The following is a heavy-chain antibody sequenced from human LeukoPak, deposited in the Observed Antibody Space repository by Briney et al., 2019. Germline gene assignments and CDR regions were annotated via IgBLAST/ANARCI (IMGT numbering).Heavy chain of an antibody. CDR1: GFTVSSNY. D-gene: IGHD4-23*01. CDR2: ISGSGGST. CDR3: ARYSTVVTRGFDY. V-gene: IGHV3-23*01. Sequence: GGSLRLSCAASGFTVSSNYMSWVRQAPGKGLEWVSAISGSGGSTYYADSVKGRFTISRDNSKNTLYLQMNSLRAEDTAAYYCARYSTVVTRGFDYWGQGTLVTVSS. J-gene: IGHJ4*02.